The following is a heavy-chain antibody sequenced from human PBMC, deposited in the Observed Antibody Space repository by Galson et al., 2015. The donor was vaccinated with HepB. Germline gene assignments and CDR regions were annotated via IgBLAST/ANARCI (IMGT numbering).Heavy chain of an antibody. CDR3: ASSRFGFSGWFDP. Sequence: CAISGDSVSNNNAAWYWIRQSPSRGLEWLGRTYYRAKWYNDYAVSVRSRININSDTSKNHFSLHLNSVTPEDTAVYYCASSRFGFSGWFDPWGQGILVTGSS. V-gene: IGHV6-1*01. CDR1: GDSVSNNNAA. CDR2: TYYRAKWYN. D-gene: IGHD2-2*01. J-gene: IGHJ5*02.